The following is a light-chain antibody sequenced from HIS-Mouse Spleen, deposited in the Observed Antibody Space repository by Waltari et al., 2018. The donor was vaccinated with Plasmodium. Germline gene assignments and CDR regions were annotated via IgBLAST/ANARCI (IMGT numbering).Light chain of an antibody. CDR3: AAWDDSLNGPV. V-gene: IGLV1-44*01. Sequence: QSVLTQPPSASGTPGQRVTISCSGSSSNIGSNTVNWYQQLPGTAPKLLIYSNKRRPSGVPDRFSGSKSGTSASLAISGLQSEDEADYYCAAWDDSLNGPVVGGGTKLTVL. J-gene: IGLJ2*01. CDR1: SSNIGSNT. CDR2: SNK.